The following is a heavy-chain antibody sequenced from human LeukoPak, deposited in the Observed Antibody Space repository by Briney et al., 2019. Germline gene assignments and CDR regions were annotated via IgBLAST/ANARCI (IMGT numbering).Heavy chain of an antibody. J-gene: IGHJ4*02. D-gene: IGHD5-24*01. CDR2: IYYSGST. CDR1: GGSISSYY. V-gene: IGHV4-59*12. CDR3: ARDGYNQMDLDY. Sequence: SETLSLTCTVSGGSISSYYWSWIRQPPGKGLEWIGYIYYSGSTNYNPSLKSRVTISVDTSKNQFSLKLSSVTAADTAVYYCARDGYNQMDLDYWGQGTLVTVSS.